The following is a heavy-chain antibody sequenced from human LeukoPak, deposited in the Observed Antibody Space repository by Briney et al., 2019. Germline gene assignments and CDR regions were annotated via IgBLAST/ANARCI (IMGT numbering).Heavy chain of an antibody. CDR3: AKPLDSSGYKWAFDI. J-gene: IGHJ3*02. CDR1: GFTVSSNY. CDR2: IYSGGST. D-gene: IGHD3-22*01. Sequence: GGSLRLSCAASGFTVSSNYMSWVRQAPGKGLEWVSVIYSGGSTYYADSVKGRFTISRDDSKNTLYLQMNSLRAEDTAVYYCAKPLDSSGYKWAFDIWGQGTMVTVSS. V-gene: IGHV3-53*01.